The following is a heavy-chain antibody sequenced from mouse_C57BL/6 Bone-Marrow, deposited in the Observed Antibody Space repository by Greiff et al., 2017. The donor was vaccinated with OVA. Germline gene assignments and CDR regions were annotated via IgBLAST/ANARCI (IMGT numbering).Heavy chain of an antibody. Sequence: EVQLQQSGPELVKPGASVKISCKASGYSFTGYYMNWVKQSPEKSLEWIGEINPSTGGTTYNQKFKAKATLTVDKSSSTAYMQLKSLTSEDSAVYYCAREVITTVALDYWGQGTTLTVSS. V-gene: IGHV1-42*01. CDR2: INPSTGGT. J-gene: IGHJ2*01. D-gene: IGHD1-1*01. CDR3: AREVITTVALDY. CDR1: GYSFTGYY.